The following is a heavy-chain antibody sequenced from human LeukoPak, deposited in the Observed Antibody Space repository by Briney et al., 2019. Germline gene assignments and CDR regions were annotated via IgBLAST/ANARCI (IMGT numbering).Heavy chain of an antibody. CDR1: GFTVSSSY. J-gene: IGHJ4*02. Sequence: GGSLRLSCAASGFTVSSSYMSWVRQAPGKGLEHVSAIYPGGSTYYADSVKGRFTISRDNSKNTLYLQMSSLRAEDAAVYYCARGFGSGSYPYYFDYWGQGTLVTVSS. CDR3: ARGFGSGSYPYYFDY. V-gene: IGHV3-66*01. CDR2: IYPGGST. D-gene: IGHD3-10*01.